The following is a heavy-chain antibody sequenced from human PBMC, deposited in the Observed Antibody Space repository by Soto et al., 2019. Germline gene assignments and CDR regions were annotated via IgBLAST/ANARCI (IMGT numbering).Heavy chain of an antibody. D-gene: IGHD2-15*01. V-gene: IGHV1-8*01. CDR2: MNPNSGNT. CDR1: GYTFTSYD. J-gene: IGHJ4*02. CDR3: ARGGNLVVAATASDFDY. Sequence: QVQLVQSGAEVKKPGASVKVSCKASGYTFTSYDINWVRQATGQGLEWMGWMNPNSGNTGYAQKFQGRVTMTRNTSISTAYMELSSLRSEDTAVYYCARGGNLVVAATASDFDYWGQGTLVTVSS.